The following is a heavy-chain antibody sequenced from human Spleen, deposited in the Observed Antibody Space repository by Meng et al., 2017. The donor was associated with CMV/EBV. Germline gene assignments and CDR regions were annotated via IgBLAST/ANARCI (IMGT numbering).Heavy chain of an antibody. CDR1: GFTFTDYY. Sequence: ASVKVSCKTSGFTFTDYYFHWVRQAPGQGLEWMGIINPSGGSTSYAQKFQGRVTMTRDTSTSTVYMELSSLRSEDTAVYYCATSRPYSNYQLDYWGQGTLVTVSS. CDR2: INPSGGST. J-gene: IGHJ4*02. D-gene: IGHD4-11*01. CDR3: ATSRPYSNYQLDY. V-gene: IGHV1-46*01.